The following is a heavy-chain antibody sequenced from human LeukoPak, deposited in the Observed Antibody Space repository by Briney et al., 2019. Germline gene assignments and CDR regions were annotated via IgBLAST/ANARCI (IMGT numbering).Heavy chain of an antibody. V-gene: IGHV3-9*01. CDR2: ISWNSGSI. Sequence: GRSLRLSCAASGFTFDDYAMHWVRQAPGKGLEWVSGISWNSGSIGYADSVKGRFTISRDNAKNSLYLQMNSLRAEDTALYHCAKDVKGYYYYYGMDVWGQGTTVTVSS. J-gene: IGHJ6*02. CDR1: GFTFDDYA. CDR3: AKDVKGYYYYYGMDV.